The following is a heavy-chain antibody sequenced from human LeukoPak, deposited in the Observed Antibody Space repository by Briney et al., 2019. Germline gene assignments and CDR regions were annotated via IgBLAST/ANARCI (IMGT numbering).Heavy chain of an antibody. CDR3: ARRDSSGWTFDY. D-gene: IGHD6-19*01. CDR1: GGSISSYY. Sequence: SETLSLTCAVSGGSISSYYWSWIRLPPGKGLEWIGYIYYSGSTNYNPSLKSRVTISVDTSKNQFSLKLSSVTAADTAVYYCARRDSSGWTFDYWGQGTLVTVSS. J-gene: IGHJ4*02. V-gene: IGHV4-59*08. CDR2: IYYSGST.